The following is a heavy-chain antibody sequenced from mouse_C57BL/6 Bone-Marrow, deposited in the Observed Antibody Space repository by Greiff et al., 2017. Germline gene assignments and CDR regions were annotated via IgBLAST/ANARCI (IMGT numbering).Heavy chain of an antibody. J-gene: IGHJ2*01. Sequence: QVQLQQPGAELVKPGASVKMSCKASGYTFTSYWITWVKQRPGQGLEWIGDIYPTSGRTNYNEKFTSKAILTENTSSNTAYMQLSSLTSEDSAVFYCARSGPLGRSFDYWGQGTTLTVSS. CDR2: IYPTSGRT. V-gene: IGHV1-55*01. CDR3: ARSGPLGRSFDY. CDR1: GYTFTSYW. D-gene: IGHD4-1*01.